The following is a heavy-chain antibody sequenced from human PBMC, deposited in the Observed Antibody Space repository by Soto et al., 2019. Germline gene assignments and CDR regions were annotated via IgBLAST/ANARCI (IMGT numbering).Heavy chain of an antibody. J-gene: IGHJ4*02. CDR1: GYTFHNYG. CDR3: ARLTGVFGLVIDC. V-gene: IGHV1-18*01. D-gene: IGHD3-16*01. CDR2: ISAHNNKT. Sequence: VQLVQSGGEVKKPGASVKVSCKASGYTFHNYGVDWVRQAPGHGLEWMGRISAHNNKTHHGQKFEGRVTMTADPSTSTASMELSSLRSDDTAIYYCARLTGVFGLVIDCWGQGTQVTVSS.